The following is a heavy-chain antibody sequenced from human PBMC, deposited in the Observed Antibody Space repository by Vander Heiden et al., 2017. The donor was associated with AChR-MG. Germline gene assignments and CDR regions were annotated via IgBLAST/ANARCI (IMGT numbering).Heavy chain of an antibody. V-gene: IGHV3-7*01. CDR3: ARDLYSTDY. Sequence: EVQLVQSGGGLVQPGGSLRLSCAASGFTFSSCWMTWVRQAPGKGLEWVANIKQDGSEKYYVDSVKGRFTISRDNAKNSLYLQMNSLRAEDTAVYYCARDLYSTDYWGQGTLVTVSS. J-gene: IGHJ4*02. D-gene: IGHD1-26*01. CDR1: GFTFSSCW. CDR2: IKQDGSEK.